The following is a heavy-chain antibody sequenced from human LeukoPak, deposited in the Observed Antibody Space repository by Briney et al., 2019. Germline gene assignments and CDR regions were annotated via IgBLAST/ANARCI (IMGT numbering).Heavy chain of an antibody. CDR1: GGSFSGYY. V-gene: IGHV4-34*01. D-gene: IGHD1-1*01. Sequence: TSETLSLTCAVYGGSFSGYYWSWSRQPPGKGLEWIGEISHSGSTNYNPSLKSRVTISVDTSKNQFSLKLSSVTAADTAVYYCARGWSRPYYFDYWGQGTLVTVSS. CDR3: ARGWSRPYYFDY. CDR2: ISHSGST. J-gene: IGHJ4*02.